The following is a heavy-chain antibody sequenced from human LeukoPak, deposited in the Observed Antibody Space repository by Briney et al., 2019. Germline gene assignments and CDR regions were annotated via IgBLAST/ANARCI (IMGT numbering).Heavy chain of an antibody. V-gene: IGHV1-69*13. Sequence: SVKVSCKASGGTFSSYAISWVRQAPGQGLEWMVGIIPIFGTANYAQKFQGRVTITADESTSTAYMELSSLRSEDTAVYYCARQLLGYSFRHWFDPWGQGTLVTVSS. J-gene: IGHJ5*02. CDR2: IIPIFGTA. CDR3: ARQLLGYSFRHWFDP. CDR1: GGTFSSYA. D-gene: IGHD5-18*01.